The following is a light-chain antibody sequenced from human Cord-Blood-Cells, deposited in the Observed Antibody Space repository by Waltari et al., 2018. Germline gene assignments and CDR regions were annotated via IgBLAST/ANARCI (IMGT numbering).Light chain of an antibody. CDR3: SSYTSSSTYV. V-gene: IGLV2-14*01. CDR1: RSDVGCYNY. J-gene: IGLJ1*01. CDR2: EVS. Sequence: SALTQPASVSGSPGQSITIPCTGTRSDVGCYNYVSWYQQHPGTAPKLMIYEVSNRPSGVSNRFSGSKSGNTASLTISGLQAEDEADYYCSSYTSSSTYVFGTGTKVTVL.